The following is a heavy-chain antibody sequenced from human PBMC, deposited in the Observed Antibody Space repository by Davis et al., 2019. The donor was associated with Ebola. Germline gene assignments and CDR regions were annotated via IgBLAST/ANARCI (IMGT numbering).Heavy chain of an antibody. CDR2: IKSDGSST. V-gene: IGHV3-74*01. CDR1: GFTSSSYA. CDR3: ARGDYFDY. J-gene: IGHJ4*02. Sequence: HTGGSLRPSCPASGFTSSSYAMSWVRQAPGKGLVWVSRIKSDGSSTSYADSVKGRFTISRDNAKNTLYLQMNSLRAEDTAVYYCARGDYFDYWGQGTLVTVSS.